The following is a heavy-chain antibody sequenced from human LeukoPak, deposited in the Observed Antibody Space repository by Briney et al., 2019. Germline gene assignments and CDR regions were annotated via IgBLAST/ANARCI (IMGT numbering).Heavy chain of an antibody. Sequence: PSETLSLTCTVSGGSISSYYWSWIRQPPGKGLEWIGYIYYSGSTNYNPSLKSRVTISVDTSKNQFSLKLSSVTAADTAAYYCARHWDYGSGSYYNRPPDSMTNWFDPWGQGTLVTVSS. CDR2: IYYSGST. V-gene: IGHV4-59*08. J-gene: IGHJ5*02. CDR1: GGSISSYY. D-gene: IGHD3-10*01. CDR3: ARHWDYGSGSYYNRPPDSMTNWFDP.